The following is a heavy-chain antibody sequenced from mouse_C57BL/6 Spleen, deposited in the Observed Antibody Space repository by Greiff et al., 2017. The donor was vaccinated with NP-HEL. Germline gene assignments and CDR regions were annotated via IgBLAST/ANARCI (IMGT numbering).Heavy chain of an antibody. J-gene: IGHJ2*01. CDR1: GFNIKDDY. D-gene: IGHD1-1*01. Sequence: VQLQQSGAELVRPGASVKLSCTASGFNIKDDYMHWVKQRPEQGLEWIGWIDPENGDTEYASKFQGKATITADTSSNTAYLQLSSLTSEDTAVYYCTYGSRYYFDYWGQGTTLTVSS. CDR2: IDPENGDT. V-gene: IGHV14-4*01. CDR3: TYGSRYYFDY.